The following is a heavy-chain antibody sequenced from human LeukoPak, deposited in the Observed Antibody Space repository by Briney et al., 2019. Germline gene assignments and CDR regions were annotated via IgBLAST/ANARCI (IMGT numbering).Heavy chain of an antibody. J-gene: IGHJ2*01. V-gene: IGHV4-34*01. Sequence: SETLSLTCAVHGGSFSGYYWSWIRQPPGKGLEWIGEINHSGSTNYNPSLKSRVTISVGTSKNQFSLKLSSVTAADTAVYYCARDWLLGSLVGYFDLWGRGTLVTVSS. CDR1: GGSFSGYY. CDR2: INHSGST. D-gene: IGHD2-8*02. CDR3: ARDWLLGSLVGYFDL.